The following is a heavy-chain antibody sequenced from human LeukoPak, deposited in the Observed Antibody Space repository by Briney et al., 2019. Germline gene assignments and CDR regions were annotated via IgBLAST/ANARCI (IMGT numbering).Heavy chain of an antibody. CDR3: ARAKYHSGWQGGFL. CDR1: GGSISSGGYY. D-gene: IGHD6-19*01. Sequence: SETLSLTCTVSGGSISSGGYYWSWIRQHPGKGLEWIGYIYYSGSTYYNPSLKSRVTISVDTSKNQFSLKLSSVTAADTAVYYRARAKYHSGWQGGFLWGQGTLVTVSS. V-gene: IGHV4-31*03. J-gene: IGHJ4*02. CDR2: IYYSGST.